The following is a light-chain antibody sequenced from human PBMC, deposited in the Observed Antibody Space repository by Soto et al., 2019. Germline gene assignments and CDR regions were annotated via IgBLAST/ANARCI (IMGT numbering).Light chain of an antibody. J-gene: IGKJ5*01. CDR1: QSVSSSY. CDR3: QQFDGYPIT. CDR2: GAS. V-gene: IGKV3-20*01. Sequence: EIVLTQSPGTLSLSPGERSTLSCRASQSVSSSYLAWYQQKPGQAPRLLIYGASSRATGIPDRFSGSGSGTDFTLTIDSLQPEDSATYYCQQFDGYPITFGQGTRLEI.